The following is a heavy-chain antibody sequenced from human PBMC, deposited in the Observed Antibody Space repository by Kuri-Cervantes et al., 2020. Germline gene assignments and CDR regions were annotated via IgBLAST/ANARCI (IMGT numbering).Heavy chain of an antibody. V-gene: IGHV1-69*13. CDR2: IIPILGTA. CDR1: GGTFGGYA. J-gene: IGHJ3*02. Sequence: SVKVSCKASGGTFGGYAISWVRQAPGQGLEWMGGIIPILGTANYAQKFQGRVTITADESTSTAYMELSSLRSEDTAVYYCAREAFHSSSWHKSDDAFDIWGQGTMVTVSS. CDR3: AREAFHSSSWHKSDDAFDI. D-gene: IGHD6-13*01.